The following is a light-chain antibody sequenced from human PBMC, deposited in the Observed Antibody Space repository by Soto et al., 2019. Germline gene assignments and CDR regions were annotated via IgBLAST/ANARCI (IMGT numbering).Light chain of an antibody. J-gene: IGKJ3*01. V-gene: IGKV1-39*01. Sequence: EIQITQSPSSLSASLGDRVTITCRASQSISRHLNWYQQTKGKAPRLLIYAASSLQSGVPSRFSGMRSGTDCILPLTSLQTEDSYTYYCQQTYNMPRTFGPGTQVDIK. CDR2: AAS. CDR3: QQTYNMPRT. CDR1: QSISRH.